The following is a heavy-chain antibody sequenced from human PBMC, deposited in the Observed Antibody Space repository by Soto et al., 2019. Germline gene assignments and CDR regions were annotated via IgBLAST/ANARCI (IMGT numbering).Heavy chain of an antibody. J-gene: IGHJ6*03. CDR1: GFTFGSYA. D-gene: IGHD3-16*01. Sequence: EVQLLESGGGLVQPGGSLRLSCAASGFTFGSYAMNWLRQAPGRGLECVSFISGSGRTTYYADSVKGRFTVSRDNSKNTLYLQMNSLRADDTALYYRAKFRGPSYSYYSMDVWGKGTTVTVSS. V-gene: IGHV3-23*01. CDR3: AKFRGPSYSYYSMDV. CDR2: ISGSGRTT.